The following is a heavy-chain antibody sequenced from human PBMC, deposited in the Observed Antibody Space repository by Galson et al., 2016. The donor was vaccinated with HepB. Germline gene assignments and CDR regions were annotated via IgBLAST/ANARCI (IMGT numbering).Heavy chain of an antibody. CDR3: ATVLWFGA. J-gene: IGHJ5*02. Sequence: SVKVSCKVSGYTLIELSMHWVRQAPGKGLEWMGGFDPEDGETIYAQKFQGRVTMTEGISTDTAYMELSSLRSEDTAVYYCATVLWFGAWGQGTLITVSS. CDR1: GYTLIELS. V-gene: IGHV1-24*01. CDR2: FDPEDGET.